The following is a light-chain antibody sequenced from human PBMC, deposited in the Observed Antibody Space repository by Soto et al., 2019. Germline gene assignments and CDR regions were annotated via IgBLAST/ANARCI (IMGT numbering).Light chain of an antibody. V-gene: IGKV3-11*01. J-gene: IGKJ4*01. Sequence: PGERATLSCRASQRVSNYFAWYQQKPGQAPRLLIYDASNRATGIPARFSGSGSETDFTLTISSLEPEDFAVYYCQQRANWPLTFGGGTKVDI. CDR2: DAS. CDR3: QQRANWPLT. CDR1: QRVSNY.